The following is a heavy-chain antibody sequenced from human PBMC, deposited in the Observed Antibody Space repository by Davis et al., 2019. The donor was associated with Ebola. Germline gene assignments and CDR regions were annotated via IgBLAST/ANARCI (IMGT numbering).Heavy chain of an antibody. CDR3: AKRATVKVAGANYYNAMDV. J-gene: IGHJ6*04. CDR2: ISGSGGDP. CDR1: GFTFSTYA. V-gene: IGHV3-23*01. D-gene: IGHD6-19*01. Sequence: PGGSLTLSCAGSGFTFSTYAMTWVRQAPGKGLEWVSRISGSGGDPHYADSVKGRFTISRDNSKNTLYLQMNSLRAEDTAVFYCAKRATVKVAGANYYNAMDVWGKGTTVTVSS.